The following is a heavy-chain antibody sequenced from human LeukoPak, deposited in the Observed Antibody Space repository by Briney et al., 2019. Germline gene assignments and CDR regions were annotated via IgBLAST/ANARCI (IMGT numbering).Heavy chain of an antibody. Sequence: ASVKVSCKASGYTFTSYDFSWVRQAPGQGLEWMGWISAYNGNTNYAQKLQGRVTMTTDTSTSTAYMELRSLRSDDTAVFYCARGRHHYDQWFYFDFWGQGTLVTVSP. CDR3: ARGRHHYDQWFYFDF. CDR2: ISAYNGNT. V-gene: IGHV1-18*01. J-gene: IGHJ4*02. D-gene: IGHD3-22*01. CDR1: GYTFTSYD.